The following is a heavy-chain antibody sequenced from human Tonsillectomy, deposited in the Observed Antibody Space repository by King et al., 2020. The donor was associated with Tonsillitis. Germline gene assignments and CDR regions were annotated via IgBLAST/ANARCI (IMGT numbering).Heavy chain of an antibody. CDR2: INHSGST. Sequence: VQLQQWGAGLLKPSETLSLTCAVYGGSFSGYYWSWIRQPPGKGLEWIGEINHSGSTNYNPSLKSRVTISVDTSKNQFSLKLSSVTAADTAVYYCARIRITMVRGAFDYWGQGTLVTVSS. CDR1: GGSFSGYY. D-gene: IGHD3-10*01. V-gene: IGHV4-34*01. CDR3: ARIRITMVRGAFDY. J-gene: IGHJ4*02.